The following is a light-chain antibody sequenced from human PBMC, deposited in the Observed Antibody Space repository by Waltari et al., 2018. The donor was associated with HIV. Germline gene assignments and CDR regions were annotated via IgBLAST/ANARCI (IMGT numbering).Light chain of an antibody. V-gene: IGLV3-1*01. CDR1: KLGNKY. CDR2: RDS. J-gene: IGLJ1*01. Sequence: SYELTQPPSVSVSPGQTASIPCSGDKLGNKYTCWYQQRPGQSPVLLIYRDSKRPSGIPERFSGPNSGNTASLTISGAQAMDEADYCCQAWDSTTAVFGTGTKVTVL. CDR3: QAWDSTTAV.